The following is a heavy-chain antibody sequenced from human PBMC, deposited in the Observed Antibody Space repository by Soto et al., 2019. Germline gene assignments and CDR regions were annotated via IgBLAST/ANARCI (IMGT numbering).Heavy chain of an antibody. CDR1: GGSISSGFYS. J-gene: IGHJ5*02. CDR2: IYNSGNT. Sequence: SETLSLSCAVSGGSISSGFYSWSWIRQPPGQGLEWIGYIYNSGNTYYNPSLMSRVTISVDRSQNHFSLKLTSVTAADTAVYYCARGSDGVWNWFDPWGQGTQVTVSS. CDR3: ARGSDGVWNWFDP. V-gene: IGHV4-30-2*01. D-gene: IGHD2-21*02.